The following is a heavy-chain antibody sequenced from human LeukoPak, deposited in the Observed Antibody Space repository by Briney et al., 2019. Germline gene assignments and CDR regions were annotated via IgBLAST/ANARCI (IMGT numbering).Heavy chain of an antibody. D-gene: IGHD2-2*01. V-gene: IGHV3-74*01. CDR1: GFTFSSYW. J-gene: IGHJ3*02. Sequence: GGSLRLSCEASGFTFSSYWMHWVRQVPGKGLVWVSRINGDGSSTTYADAVKGRFTISRDNAKNTLYLQMSSLRAEDTAVYYCARRGLVPAFDIWGQGAMVTVAS. CDR2: INGDGSST. CDR3: ARRGLVPAFDI.